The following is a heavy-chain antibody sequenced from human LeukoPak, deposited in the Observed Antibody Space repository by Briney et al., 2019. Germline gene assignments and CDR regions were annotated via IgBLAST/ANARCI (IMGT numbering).Heavy chain of an antibody. J-gene: IGHJ6*02. CDR1: GFTFSDYY. Sequence: GGSLRLSCVASGFTFSDYYMTWIRQAPGRGLEWVSYMSSSGSGIYYTESVEGRFTISRDNTNNSLFLQMNSLRAEDTAVYYCARGKRTMDVWGQGTTGIVS. CDR3: ARGKRTMDV. CDR2: MSSSGSGI. V-gene: IGHV3-11*01.